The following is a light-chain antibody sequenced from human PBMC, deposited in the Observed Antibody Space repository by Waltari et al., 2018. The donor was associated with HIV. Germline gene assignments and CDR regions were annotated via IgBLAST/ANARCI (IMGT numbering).Light chain of an antibody. V-gene: IGKV3D-15*01. J-gene: IGKJ3*01. Sequence: ETVMTQSPVTLSVSPGESVTLSCRASQTVNSNLTWYQQKLCQAPRLLFYDASPRATGTPARFSGSGTGTEFTLTVSSLQPEDFAVYYCQQYDNWLGTFGPGTKV. CDR2: DAS. CDR1: QTVNSN. CDR3: QQYDNWLGT.